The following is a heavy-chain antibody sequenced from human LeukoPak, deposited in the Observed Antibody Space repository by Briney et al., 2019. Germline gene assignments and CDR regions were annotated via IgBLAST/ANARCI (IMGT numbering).Heavy chain of an antibody. V-gene: IGHV4-38-2*02. Sequence: SETLSLTCTVSGYSISSVYYWCWIRQPPGKGLEWIGSIYHSGSTYYNPSRKSRVTISVDTSKNQFSLKLSSVTAADTAVYYCARGEDVGYWGQGTLVTVSS. D-gene: IGHD1-26*01. CDR1: GYSISSVYY. CDR3: ARGEDVGY. CDR2: IYHSGST. J-gene: IGHJ4*02.